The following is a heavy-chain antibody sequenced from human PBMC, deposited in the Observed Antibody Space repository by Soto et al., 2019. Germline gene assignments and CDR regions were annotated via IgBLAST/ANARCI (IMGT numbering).Heavy chain of an antibody. Sequence: PGGSLRLSCAASGFTFSSYAMSWVRQAPGKGLEWVSAISGSGGSTYYADSVKGRFTISRDNSKNTLYLQMNSLRAEDTAVYYCAKTRDGSGYYPNWFDPWGQGTLVTVSS. CDR2: ISGSGGST. CDR1: GFTFSSYA. J-gene: IGHJ5*02. D-gene: IGHD3-3*01. CDR3: AKTRDGSGYYPNWFDP. V-gene: IGHV3-23*01.